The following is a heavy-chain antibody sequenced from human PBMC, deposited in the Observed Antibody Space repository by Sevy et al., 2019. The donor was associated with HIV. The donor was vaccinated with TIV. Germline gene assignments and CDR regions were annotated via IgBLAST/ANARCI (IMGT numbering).Heavy chain of an antibody. J-gene: IGHJ3*02. D-gene: IGHD1-20*01. V-gene: IGHV3-23*01. Sequence: GGSLRLSCAASGFTFSSYAMSWVRQAPGKGLEWVSAISGSGGSTYYADSVKGRFTIARANSKNTVYLQMNSLRAEDTAVDYCAKGGIAGSITEGRDAFDIWGQGTMVTVSS. CDR1: GFTFSSYA. CDR3: AKGGIAGSITEGRDAFDI. CDR2: ISGSGGST.